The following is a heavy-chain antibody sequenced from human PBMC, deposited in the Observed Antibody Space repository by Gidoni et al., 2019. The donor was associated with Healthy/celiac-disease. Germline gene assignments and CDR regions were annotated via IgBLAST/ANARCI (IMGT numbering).Heavy chain of an antibody. CDR1: GGSFSGYY. J-gene: IGHJ4*02. CDR3: ARHSSSWYWVDY. D-gene: IGHD6-13*01. V-gene: IGHV4-34*01. Sequence: QVQLQQWGAGLLKPSETLSLTCAVYGGSFSGYYWSWIRQPPGKGLEWIGEINHSGSTNYNPSLKSRVTISVDTSKNQFSLKLSSVTAADTAVYYCARHSSSWYWVDYWGQGTLVTVSS. CDR2: INHSGST.